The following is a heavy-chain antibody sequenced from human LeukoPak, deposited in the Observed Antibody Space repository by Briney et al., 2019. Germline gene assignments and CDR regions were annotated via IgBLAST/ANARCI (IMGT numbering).Heavy chain of an antibody. Sequence: SQTLSLTCTVSGGSISSGGYYWSWIRQHPGKGLEWIGYIYYSGSTYYNPSLKSRVTISVDTSKNQFSLKLSSVTAADTAVYYCARGQYYDFWSGYYTQYYYYGMDVWGHGTTVTVSS. CDR1: GGSISSGGYY. CDR2: IYYSGST. J-gene: IGHJ6*02. D-gene: IGHD3-3*01. V-gene: IGHV4-31*03. CDR3: ARGQYYDFWSGYYTQYYYYGMDV.